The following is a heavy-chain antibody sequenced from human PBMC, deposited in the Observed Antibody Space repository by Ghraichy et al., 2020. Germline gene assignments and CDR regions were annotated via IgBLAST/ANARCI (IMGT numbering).Heavy chain of an antibody. CDR3: ARKMFGDSHPHDY. CDR2: INPVNGDT. Sequence: ASVKVSCKASGYTLTTYAMHWVRLAPGQGLEWMGYINPVNGDTKYSESLQGRLTIIRDTSANTAYMELSSLRSGDTAVYYCARKMFGDSHPHDYWGQGTLVTV. CDR1: GYTLTTYA. D-gene: IGHD3-10*02. V-gene: IGHV1-3*01. J-gene: IGHJ4*02.